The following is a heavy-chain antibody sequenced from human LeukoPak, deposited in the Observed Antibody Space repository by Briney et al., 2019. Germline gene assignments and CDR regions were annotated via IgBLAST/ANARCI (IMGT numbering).Heavy chain of an antibody. Sequence: GGSLRLSCGASGFTFSNYGMHWVRQAPGKGLEWVAFIRYDGSNRHYADSVKGRFTISRDNSKNTLYLQMNSLRAEDTAVYYCAKGGDYVWGSYRERLDYWGQGTLVTVSS. CDR1: GFTFSNYG. J-gene: IGHJ4*02. CDR2: IRYDGSNR. V-gene: IGHV3-30*02. D-gene: IGHD3-16*02. CDR3: AKGGDYVWGSYRERLDY.